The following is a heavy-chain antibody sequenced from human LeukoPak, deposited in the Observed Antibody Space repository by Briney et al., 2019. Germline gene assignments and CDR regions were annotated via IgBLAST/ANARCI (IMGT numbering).Heavy chain of an antibody. Sequence: ASVKVSCKVSGYTLTELSMHWVRQAPGKGLEWMGGFDPEDGETIYAQKFQGRVTITTDESTSTAYMELSSLRSEDTAVYYCARRVGATGYFDYWGQGTLVTVSS. CDR3: ARRVGATGYFDY. D-gene: IGHD1-26*01. J-gene: IGHJ4*02. CDR1: GYTLTELS. V-gene: IGHV1-24*01. CDR2: FDPEDGET.